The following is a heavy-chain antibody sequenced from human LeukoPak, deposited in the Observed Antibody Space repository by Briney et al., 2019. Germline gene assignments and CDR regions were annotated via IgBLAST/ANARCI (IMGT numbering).Heavy chain of an antibody. CDR2: INHSGST. D-gene: IGHD3-22*01. J-gene: IGHJ4*02. CDR3: ERGPSVYYDSSGYYPLDY. V-gene: IGHV4-34*01. Sequence: SETLSLTCAVYGGSFSGYYWSWIRQPPGKGLEWIGEINHSGSTKYNPSLKSRVIISVETYKHQFSLKLSSVAAADTAVYYCERGPSVYYDSSGYYPLDYWGQGTLVTVSS. CDR1: GGSFSGYY.